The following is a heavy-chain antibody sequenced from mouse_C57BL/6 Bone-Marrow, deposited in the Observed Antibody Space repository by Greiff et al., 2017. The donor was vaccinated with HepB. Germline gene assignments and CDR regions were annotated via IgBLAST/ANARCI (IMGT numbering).Heavy chain of an antibody. J-gene: IGHJ4*01. CDR1: GYTFTNYW. D-gene: IGHD3-2*02. CDR2: IYPGGGYT. V-gene: IGHV1-63*01. Sequence: VQLQESGAELVRPGTSVKMSCKASGYTFTNYWIGWAKQRPGHGLEWIGDIYPGGGYTNYNEKFKGKATLTADKSSSTAYMQFSSLTSEDSAIYYCARQDSSGYGDYWGQGTSVTVSS. CDR3: ARQDSSGYGDY.